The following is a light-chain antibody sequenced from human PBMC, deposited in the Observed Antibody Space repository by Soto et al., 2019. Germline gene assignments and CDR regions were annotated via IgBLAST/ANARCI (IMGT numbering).Light chain of an antibody. J-gene: IGKJ5*01. Sequence: DIQMTQSPSSVSASVGDRVTVTCWASQGISSWLAWYQKKPGKAPKLLIYAASSLQSGVPSRFSGSGSGTDFTLTISSLQPEDCAIYFCQQANSFPITFGQGTRLEIK. CDR1: QGISSW. CDR3: QQANSFPIT. V-gene: IGKV1-12*01. CDR2: AAS.